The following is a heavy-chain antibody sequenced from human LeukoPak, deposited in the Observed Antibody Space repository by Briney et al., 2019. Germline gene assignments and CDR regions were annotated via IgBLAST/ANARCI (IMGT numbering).Heavy chain of an antibody. J-gene: IGHJ4*02. V-gene: IGHV3-74*01. CDR2: VTSDGSGT. Sequence: GGSLRLSCVASGFTFSTCTMNWVRQAPGKGLVWVSCVTSDGSGTTYADSVKGRFTVSRDNAKNTVYLQMNSLRAEDTAVYYCTRDFFGIDYWGQGTLVTVSS. CDR3: TRDFFGIDY. D-gene: IGHD3-3*01. CDR1: GFTFSTCT.